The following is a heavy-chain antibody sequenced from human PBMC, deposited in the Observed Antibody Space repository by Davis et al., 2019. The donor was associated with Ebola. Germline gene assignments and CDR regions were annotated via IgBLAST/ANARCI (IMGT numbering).Heavy chain of an antibody. V-gene: IGHV3-48*03. CDR2: ISSSGSTI. Sequence: GESLKISCAASGFTFSSYEMNWVRQAPGKGLEWVSYISSSGSTIYYADSVKGRFTISRDNAKNSLYLQMNSLRAEDTAVYYCAKWGARYCSGGSCYSGGMDVWGQGTTVTVSS. CDR3: AKWGARYCSGGSCYSGGMDV. D-gene: IGHD2-15*01. J-gene: IGHJ6*02. CDR1: GFTFSSYE.